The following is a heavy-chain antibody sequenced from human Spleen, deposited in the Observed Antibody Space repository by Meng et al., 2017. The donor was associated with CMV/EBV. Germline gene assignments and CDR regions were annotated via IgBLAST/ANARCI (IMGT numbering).Heavy chain of an antibody. V-gene: IGHV4-30-4*01. CDR3: ARGRISMEVDY. Sequence: TVSGGSISSDGFFWSWIRQPPGKGLEWIGYIYYSGSTYYNPSLKSRVTISVDTSKNQFSLKLSSVTAADTAVYYCARGRISMEVDYWGQGTLVTVSS. D-gene: IGHD1-1*01. CDR1: GGSISSDGFF. CDR2: IYYSGST. J-gene: IGHJ4*02.